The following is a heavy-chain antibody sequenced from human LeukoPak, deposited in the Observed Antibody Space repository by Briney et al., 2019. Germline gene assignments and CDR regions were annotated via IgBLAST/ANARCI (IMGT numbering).Heavy chain of an antibody. CDR3: AKRSYDSSGPTD. CDR2: ITGESRST. D-gene: IGHD3-22*01. Sequence: GGALRLSCAASGFTFHLYAMHWVRLAPGGGLEWVSLITGESRSTYYSNSVKGRFTNSRNNSKNFLYQHMNTIRTHDTALYYCAKRSYDSSGPTDWGQGTLVTVSS. V-gene: IGHV3-43*02. J-gene: IGHJ4*02. CDR1: GFTFHLYA.